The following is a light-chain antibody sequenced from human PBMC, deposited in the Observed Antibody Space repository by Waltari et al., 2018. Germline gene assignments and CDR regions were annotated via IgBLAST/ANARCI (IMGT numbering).Light chain of an antibody. CDR3: QQYGSPPYT. J-gene: IGKJ2*01. Sequence: EIVLTQSPGTLSLSPGEGAPLSCWASQSVGSSYLAWFQQKPGQAPRLLIYAVSSRATGVPDRFSGSGSGTDFTLTINRLEPEDSAVYYCQQYGSPPYTFGQGTKLEI. V-gene: IGKV3-20*01. CDR2: AVS. CDR1: QSVGSSY.